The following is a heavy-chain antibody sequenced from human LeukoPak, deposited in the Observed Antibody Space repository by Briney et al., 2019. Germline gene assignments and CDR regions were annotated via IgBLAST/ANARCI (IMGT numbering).Heavy chain of an antibody. J-gene: IGHJ4*02. CDR2: ISWDGGST. CDR3: ARDTPGLADY. CDR1: GFTFDDYA. Sequence: GGSLRLSCAASGFTFDDYAMHWVRQAPGKGLEWVSLISWDGGSTYYADSVKGRFTISRDNAKNSLYLQMNSLRAEDTAVYYCARDTPGLADYWGQGTLVTVSS. D-gene: IGHD7-27*01. V-gene: IGHV3-43D*03.